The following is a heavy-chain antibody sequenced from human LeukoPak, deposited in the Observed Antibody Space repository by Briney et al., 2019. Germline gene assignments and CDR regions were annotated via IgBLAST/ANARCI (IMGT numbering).Heavy chain of an antibody. Sequence: ASVKVSCKASGYTFTSYYMHWVRQAPGQALEWMGIINPSGGSTSYAQKFQGRVTMTRDTSTSTVYMELSSLRSEDTAVYYCARDSSITFGGVIVLRYYFDYWGQGTLVTVSS. CDR3: ARDSSITFGGVIVLRYYFDY. D-gene: IGHD3-16*02. CDR1: GYTFTSYY. CDR2: INPSGGST. V-gene: IGHV1-46*01. J-gene: IGHJ4*02.